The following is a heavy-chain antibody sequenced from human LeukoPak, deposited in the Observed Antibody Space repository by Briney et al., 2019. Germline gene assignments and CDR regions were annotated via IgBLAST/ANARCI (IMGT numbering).Heavy chain of an antibody. CDR2: IYYSGST. J-gene: IGHJ4*02. Sequence: SETLSLTCTVSGVSVSSGSYYWSWIRQPPGKGLEWLGYIYYSGSTNYNPSLKSRVTISRDTSKNHFSLRLSSVTAADTAVYYCARERGEYCSSTSCSKYYFDYWGQGTLATVSS. D-gene: IGHD2-2*01. V-gene: IGHV4-61*03. CDR1: GVSVSSGSYY. CDR3: ARERGEYCSSTSCSKYYFDY.